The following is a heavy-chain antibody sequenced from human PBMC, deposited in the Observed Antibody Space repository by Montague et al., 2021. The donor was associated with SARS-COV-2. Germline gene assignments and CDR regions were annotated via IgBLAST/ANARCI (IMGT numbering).Heavy chain of an antibody. D-gene: IGHD5-12*01. CDR2: INPSSDGT. V-gene: IGHV1-2*02. CDR1: GYTFTGYY. J-gene: IGHJ5*02. Sequence: SVKVSCKASGYTFTGYYIHWVRQAPGQGLEWMGWINPSSDGTNYAQSFQGRVTITSDTSISTVYMELTRLTSDDTAVYYCARDRGSPNWFDPWGQGTLVTVS. CDR3: ARDRGSPNWFDP.